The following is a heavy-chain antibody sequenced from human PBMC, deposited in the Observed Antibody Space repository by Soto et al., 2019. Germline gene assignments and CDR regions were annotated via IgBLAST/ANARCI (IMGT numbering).Heavy chain of an antibody. J-gene: IGHJ2*01. CDR2: IYTSGST. CDR3: ARERLDVGYCVGGSCYSTLNWYFDL. Sequence: QVQLQESGPGLVKPSETLSLTCTVSGGSISSYYWSWIRQPAGKGLEWIGRIYTSGSTNYNPSLKSRVTMSVDTSKTKFSLKLSSGTAADTAVYYCARERLDVGYCVGGSCYSTLNWYFDLWGRGTLVTVSS. CDR1: GGSISSYY. D-gene: IGHD2-15*01. V-gene: IGHV4-4*07.